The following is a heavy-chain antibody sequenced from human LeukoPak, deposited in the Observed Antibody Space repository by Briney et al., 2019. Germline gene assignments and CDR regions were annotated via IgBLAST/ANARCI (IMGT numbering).Heavy chain of an antibody. J-gene: IGHJ4*02. CDR3: ARYDFWSAYYPFDY. V-gene: IGHV1-18*01. CDR2: INTYNGNA. Sequence: GASVKVSCKASGYTFTTYGISWVRQAPGQGLEWMGWINTYNGNANSAQKFQDRVTMTRNTSTSTAYMDLRRLRSDDTAVYYCARYDFWSAYYPFDYWGQGTLVTVSS. D-gene: IGHD3-3*01. CDR1: GYTFTTYG.